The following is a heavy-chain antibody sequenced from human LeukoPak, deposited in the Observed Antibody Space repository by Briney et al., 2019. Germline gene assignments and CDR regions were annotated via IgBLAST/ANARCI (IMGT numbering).Heavy chain of an antibody. D-gene: IGHD6-13*01. J-gene: IGHJ4*02. CDR1: GFTFSDYY. CDR3: AKLEGSAAGPDYFDY. Sequence: GGSLRLSCAASGFTFSDYYMSWIRQAPGKGLEWVSYISSSGSTIYYADSVKGRFTISRDNSKNTLYLQMNSLRAEDTAVYYCAKLEGSAAGPDYFDYWGQGTLVTVSS. CDR2: ISSSGSTI. V-gene: IGHV3-11*01.